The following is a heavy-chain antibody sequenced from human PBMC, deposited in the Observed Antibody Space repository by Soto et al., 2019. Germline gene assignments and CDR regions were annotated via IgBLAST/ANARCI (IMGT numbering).Heavy chain of an antibody. CDR1: GGSISSGDYY. CDR3: AAPGGSGSYYITHY. D-gene: IGHD3-10*01. CDR2: IYYSGST. J-gene: IGHJ4*02. Sequence: SETLSHTCTVSGGSISSGDYYWSWIRQPPGKGLEWIGCIYYSGSTYYNPSLKSRVTISVDTSKNQFSLKLSSVTAADTAVYYCAAPGGSGSYYITHYWGQGTLVTVSS. V-gene: IGHV4-39*01.